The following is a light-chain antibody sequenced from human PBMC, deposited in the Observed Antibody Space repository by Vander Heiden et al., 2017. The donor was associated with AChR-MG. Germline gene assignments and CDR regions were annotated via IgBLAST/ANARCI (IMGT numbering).Light chain of an antibody. J-gene: IGKJ4*01. CDR1: QSVLYSSNNKNY. CDR2: WAS. CDR3: QQDDSIPLT. V-gene: IGKV4-1*01. Sequence: DIVMTQSPDSLVVSLGERATINCKSSQSVLYSSNNKNYLAWYQQKPGQPPKLLIYWASTRESGVPDRFSGSGSGTDFTLTISSLQAEDVAVYYCQQDDSIPLTFGGGTKVDIK.